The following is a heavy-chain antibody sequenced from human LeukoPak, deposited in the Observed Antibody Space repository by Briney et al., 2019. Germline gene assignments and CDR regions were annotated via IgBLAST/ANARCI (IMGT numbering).Heavy chain of an antibody. CDR2: IYSGGST. V-gene: IGHV3-53*01. D-gene: IGHD6-13*01. CDR1: GFTVSNNY. J-gene: IGHJ4*02. CDR3: AKERPLAIAAAGTTPFDY. Sequence: GGSLRLSCAASGFTVSNNYMSWVRQAPGKGLEWGSVIYSGGSTYYADSVQGRFTISRDNSKNTPYLQMNSLRAEDTAVYYCAKERPLAIAAAGTTPFDYWGQGTLVTVSS.